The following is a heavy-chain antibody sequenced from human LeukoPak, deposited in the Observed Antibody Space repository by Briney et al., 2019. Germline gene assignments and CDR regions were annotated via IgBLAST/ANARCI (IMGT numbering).Heavy chain of an antibody. CDR3: ARDRGYSGYDYCYFDY. CDR1: GYTFTGYY. Sequence: ASVKVSCKASGYTFTGYYMHWVRQAPGQGLEWMGWINPNTGDTNFAQKFQGRVAMTRDTSLSTAYMDLSRLTSDDTAVYYCARDRGYSGYDYCYFDYWGQGTLVTVSS. CDR2: INPNTGDT. V-gene: IGHV1-2*02. D-gene: IGHD5-12*01. J-gene: IGHJ4*02.